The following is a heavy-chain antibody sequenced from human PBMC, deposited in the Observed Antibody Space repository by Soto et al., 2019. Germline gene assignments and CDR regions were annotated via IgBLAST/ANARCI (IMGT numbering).Heavy chain of an antibody. CDR3: ARGAGFSYASTWFDI. Sequence: QVQLQESGPGLVKPSETLSLTCTVFGASVSSGTYYWSWIRQAPGKGLEWVGHIYYTGSTNYNPFLNNRVTISVDTSKNHFSLQLTSVTAADTAVYYCARGAGFSYASTWFDIWGQGTLVTVSS. CDR1: GASVSSGTYY. CDR2: IYYTGST. J-gene: IGHJ5*02. D-gene: IGHD5-18*01. V-gene: IGHV4-61*03.